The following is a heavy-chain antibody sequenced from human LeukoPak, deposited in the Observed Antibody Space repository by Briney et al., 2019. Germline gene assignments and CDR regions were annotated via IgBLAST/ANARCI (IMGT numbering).Heavy chain of an antibody. D-gene: IGHD1-26*01. Sequence: SVTVSCKASGGTFSSYAISWVRQAPGQGLEWMGRIIPIFGTANYAQKFQGRVTITTDESTSTAYMELSSLRSEDTAVYYCARDTPLGIVGTGYFDYWGQGTLVTVSS. V-gene: IGHV1-69*05. CDR3: ARDTPLGIVGTGYFDY. CDR2: IIPIFGTA. J-gene: IGHJ4*02. CDR1: GGTFSSYA.